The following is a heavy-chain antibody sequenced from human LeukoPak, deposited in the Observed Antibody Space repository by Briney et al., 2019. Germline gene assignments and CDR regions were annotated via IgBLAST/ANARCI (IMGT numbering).Heavy chain of an antibody. CDR3: ARTIAYYYTSGTYSDY. J-gene: IGHJ4*02. V-gene: IGHV1-18*01. CDR2: ISAYSGNT. D-gene: IGHD3-10*01. Sequence: GASVKVSCKTSGYTFTSYAMNWVRQAPGQGLEWMGWISAYSGNTNYAQKSQGRVTMTTDTSTNTAYMELKNLRSDDTAVYYCARTIAYYYTSGTYSDYWGQGTLVTVSS. CDR1: GYTFTSYA.